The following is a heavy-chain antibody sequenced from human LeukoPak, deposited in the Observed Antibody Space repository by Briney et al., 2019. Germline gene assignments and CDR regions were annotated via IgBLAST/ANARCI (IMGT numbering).Heavy chain of an antibody. V-gene: IGHV1-18*04. J-gene: IGHJ5*02. D-gene: IGHD3-10*01. CDR2: ISAYNGNT. CDR3: ARDLAGVGPGLNWFDP. CDR1: GYTFTSYG. Sequence: ASVKVSCKASGYTFTSYGISWVRQAPGQGLEWMGWISAYNGNTNYAQKLQGRGTMTTDTSTSTAYMELRSLRSDDTAVYYCARDLAGVGPGLNWFDPWGQGTLVTVSS.